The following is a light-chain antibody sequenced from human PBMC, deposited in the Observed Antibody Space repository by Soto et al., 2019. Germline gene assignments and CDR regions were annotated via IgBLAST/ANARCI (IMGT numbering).Light chain of an antibody. J-gene: IGKJ5*01. CDR3: QQYNNWPPIT. CDR2: GAS. CDR1: QSVSSN. V-gene: IGKV3-15*01. Sequence: EIVMTQSPGTLSVSPGERATLSCRASQSVSSNLAWYQQNPGQAPRLLIYGASTRATGVPHRFSGSGSGTEFTLTISSLQSEDFAVYYCQQYNNWPPITFGQGTRLEIK.